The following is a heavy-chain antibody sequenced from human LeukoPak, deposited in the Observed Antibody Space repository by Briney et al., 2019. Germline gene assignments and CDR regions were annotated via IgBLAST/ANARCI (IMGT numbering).Heavy chain of an antibody. CDR1: GGSMNRYY. CDR2: IYNKGRT. Sequence: SETLSLICSVSGGSMNRYYWSWIRQSPGKGLEWIGYIYNKGRTNYKPSLKSRITISVDTSKNQFSLKLSSVTAADTAVYYCARHRDRYSSSWSYYYYYMGVWGKGTTVTISS. CDR3: ARHRDRYSSSWSYYYYYMGV. D-gene: IGHD6-13*01. V-gene: IGHV4-59*08. J-gene: IGHJ6*03.